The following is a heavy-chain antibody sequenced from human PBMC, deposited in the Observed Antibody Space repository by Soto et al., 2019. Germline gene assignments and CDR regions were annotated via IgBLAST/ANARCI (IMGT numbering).Heavy chain of an antibody. J-gene: IGHJ6*02. V-gene: IGHV4-59*01. CDR1: GGSISSYY. D-gene: IGHD6-13*01. CDR3: AREGVSSSWYNYYGMDV. CDR2: IYYSGST. Sequence: SETLSLTXTVSGGSISSYYWSWIRQPPGKGLEWIGYIYYSGSTNYNPSLKSRVTISVDTSKNQFSLKLSSVTAADTAVYYCAREGVSSSWYNYYGMDVWGQGTTVTVSS.